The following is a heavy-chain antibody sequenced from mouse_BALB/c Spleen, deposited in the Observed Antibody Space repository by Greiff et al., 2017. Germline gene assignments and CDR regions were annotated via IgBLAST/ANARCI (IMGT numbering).Heavy chain of an antibody. CDR3: ARNYRSWFAY. CDR1: GYSITSDYA. Sequence: VMLVESGPGLVKPSQSLFLTCTVTGYSITSDYAWNWIRQFPGNKLEWMGYITYSGSTSYNTSLKSRIPITRDTSKNQFILQLNSVTTEETATEYCARNYRSWFAYWGQGTLVTVTA. J-gene: IGHJ3*01. V-gene: IGHV3-2*02. D-gene: IGHD2-14*01. CDR2: ITYSGST.